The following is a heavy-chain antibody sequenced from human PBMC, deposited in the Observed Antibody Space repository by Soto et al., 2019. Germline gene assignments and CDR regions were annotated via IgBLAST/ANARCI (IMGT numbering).Heavy chain of an antibody. Sequence: GSLRLSCAASGFTFSSYAMSWVRQAPGKGLEWVSAISGSGGSTYYADSVKGRFTISRDNSKNTLYLQMNSLRAEDTAIYYCAKSPRMLLTFDYWGQGTLVTVSS. D-gene: IGHD2-15*01. CDR2: ISGSGGST. CDR1: GFTFSSYA. J-gene: IGHJ4*02. CDR3: AKSPRMLLTFDY. V-gene: IGHV3-23*01.